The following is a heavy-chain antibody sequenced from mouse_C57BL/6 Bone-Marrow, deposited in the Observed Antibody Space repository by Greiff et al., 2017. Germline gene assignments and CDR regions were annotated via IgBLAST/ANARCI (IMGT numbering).Heavy chain of an antibody. Sequence: EVKLMESGGDLVKPGGSLKLSCAASGFTFSSYGMSWVRQTPDKRLEWVATISSGGSYTYYPDSVKGRFTISRDNAKNTLYLQMSSLKSEDTAMYYWARRGYYYAMDYWGQGTSVTVSS. V-gene: IGHV5-6*02. J-gene: IGHJ4*01. CDR1: GFTFSSYG. CDR2: ISSGGSYT. CDR3: ARRGYYYAMDY.